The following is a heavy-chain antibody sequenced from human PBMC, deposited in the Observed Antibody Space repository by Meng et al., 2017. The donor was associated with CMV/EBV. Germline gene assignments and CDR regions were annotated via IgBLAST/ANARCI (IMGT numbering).Heavy chain of an antibody. CDR1: GFTFDDYA. CDR2: ISWNSGSI. V-gene: IGHV3-9*01. D-gene: IGHD3-3*01. Sequence: SLKISCAASGFTFDDYAMHWVRQAPGKGLEWVSGISWNSGSIGYADSVKGRFTISRDNAKNSLYLQMNSLRAEDTAVYYCARAMVNDFWSGSIVYYYGMDVWGQGTTVTVSS. J-gene: IGHJ6*02. CDR3: ARAMVNDFWSGSIVYYYGMDV.